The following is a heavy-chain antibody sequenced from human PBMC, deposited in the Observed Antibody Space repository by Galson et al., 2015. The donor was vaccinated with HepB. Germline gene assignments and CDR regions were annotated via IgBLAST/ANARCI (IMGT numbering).Heavy chain of an antibody. CDR2: IYYSGST. Sequence: ETLSLTCTVSGGSISSYYWSWIRQPPGKGLEWIGYIYYSGSTNYNPSLKSRVTISVDTSKNQFSLKLSSVTAADPAVYYCARGFQRHERGYGDLDYWGQGTLVTVSS. CDR1: GGSISSYY. V-gene: IGHV4-59*01. J-gene: IGHJ4*02. CDR3: ARGFQRHERGYGDLDY. D-gene: IGHD4-17*01.